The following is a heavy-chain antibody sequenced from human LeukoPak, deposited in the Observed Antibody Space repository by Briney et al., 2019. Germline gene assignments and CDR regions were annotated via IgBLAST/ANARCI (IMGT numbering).Heavy chain of an antibody. Sequence: PGGSLRLSCAASGFTFSTSWMAWVRQAPGKGLEWVANIKEDGTAKNYVVSVRGRFTISRDNAKNSLFLQMNSLRGEDTAVYYCTRDSGYNAFDIWAKGQWSPSLQ. J-gene: IGHJ3*02. CDR3: TRDSGYNAFDI. D-gene: IGHD5-12*01. CDR1: GFTFSTSW. CDR2: IKEDGTAK. V-gene: IGHV3-7*01.